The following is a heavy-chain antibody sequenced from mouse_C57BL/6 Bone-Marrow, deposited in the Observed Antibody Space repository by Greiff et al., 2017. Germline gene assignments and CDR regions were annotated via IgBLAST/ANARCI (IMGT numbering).Heavy chain of an antibody. CDR2: ISSGGSYT. Sequence: EVHLVESGGDLVKPGGSLKLSCAASGFTFSSYGMSWVRQTPDKRLEWVATISSGGSYTYYPDSVKGRFTISRDNAKNTLYLQMSSLKSEDTAMYYCARPGRCFDYWGQGTTLTVSS. V-gene: IGHV5-6*01. CDR1: GFTFSSYG. CDR3: ARPGRCFDY. J-gene: IGHJ2*01. D-gene: IGHD1-1*01.